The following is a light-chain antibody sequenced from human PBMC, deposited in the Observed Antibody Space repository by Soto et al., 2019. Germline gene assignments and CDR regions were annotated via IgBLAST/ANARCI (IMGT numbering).Light chain of an antibody. CDR3: QKQFTAPLT. Sequence: DVVMTHSPDSLAVSLGQMATINCKSSHSFLVTSNNKKDLSWHQQKPGQPPRLLIYWSSTRESRVPDRVSCIGAGKDCTLTSSNLHAEKGAINDCQKQFTAPLTFGGGTKVDI. V-gene: IGKV4-1*01. J-gene: IGKJ4*01. CDR2: WSS. CDR1: HSFLVTSNNKKD.